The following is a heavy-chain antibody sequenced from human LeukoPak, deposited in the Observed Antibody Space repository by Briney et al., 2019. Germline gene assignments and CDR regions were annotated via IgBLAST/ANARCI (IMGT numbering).Heavy chain of an antibody. Sequence: QPGRSLRLSCTTSGFTFGDYAMSWFRLTPGKGLEWVSYIRSRPFGGTTEYAASVKDRFTISRDDSKSIAYLQMNSLKTEDTAVYYCTRAPTLHYDFWSGYYPSYYYYYYGMDVWGQGTTVTVSS. D-gene: IGHD3-3*01. CDR1: GFTFGDYA. CDR2: IRSRPFGGTT. CDR3: TRAPTLHYDFWSGYYPSYYYYYYGMDV. V-gene: IGHV3-49*03. J-gene: IGHJ6*02.